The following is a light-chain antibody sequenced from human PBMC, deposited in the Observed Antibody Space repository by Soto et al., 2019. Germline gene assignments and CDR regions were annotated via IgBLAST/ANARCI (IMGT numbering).Light chain of an antibody. CDR1: SSDVGGYNY. CDR3: SSYTSSSTPYV. CDR2: EVS. V-gene: IGLV2-14*01. J-gene: IGLJ1*01. Sequence: QSALTQPASVSGSPGQSITISCTGTSSDVGGYNYVSWYQQHPGKAPKLMIYEVSNRSSGVSNRFSGSKSDNTASLTISGLQAEDEADYYCSSYTSSSTPYVFGTGTKLTVL.